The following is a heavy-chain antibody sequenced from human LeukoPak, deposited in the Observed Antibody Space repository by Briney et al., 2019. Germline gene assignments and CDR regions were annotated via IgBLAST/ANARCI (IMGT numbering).Heavy chain of an antibody. Sequence: PSETLSLTCAVPGGSFSSYYWNWIRQSPGKGLEWIGEINDRGHNNYNPSLESRVTITVDTSKKHFSLKLNSVTAADTAADYYAGDPSTVVTTPYSFDFGGQGTLVTVSS. CDR3: AGDPSTVVTTPYSFDF. V-gene: IGHV4-34*01. J-gene: IGHJ4*02. CDR2: INDRGHN. D-gene: IGHD4-23*01. CDR1: GGSFSSYY.